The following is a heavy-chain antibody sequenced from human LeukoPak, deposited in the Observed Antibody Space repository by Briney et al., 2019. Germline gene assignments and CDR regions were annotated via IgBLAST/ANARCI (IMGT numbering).Heavy chain of an antibody. CDR2: ISDYNGNT. CDR3: ARDGPDRAAWFDP. CDR1: GYTFSSYG. J-gene: IGHJ5*02. V-gene: IGHV1-18*01. D-gene: IGHD3-22*01. Sequence: VASVKVSCKASGYTFSSYGTSWVRQAPGQGLEWMGWISDYNGNTNYAQKVQGRVTMTTDPFTSTAYMELRSLRSDDTAVYYCARDGPDRAAWFDPWGQGTLVTVSS.